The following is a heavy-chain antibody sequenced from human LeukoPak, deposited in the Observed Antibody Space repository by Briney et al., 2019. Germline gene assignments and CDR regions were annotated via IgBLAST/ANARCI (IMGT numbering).Heavy chain of an antibody. J-gene: IGHJ4*02. CDR3: TRLDY. CDR2: IYPGDSNT. Sequence: GESLKISCKGSGYTFTNHWIGWVRQMSGKGLEWMGNIYPGDSNTRYSPSFQGQVTISADKSINTAYLQRGSLKASDTAMYYCTRLDYWGQGTLVTVSS. CDR1: GYTFTNHW. V-gene: IGHV5-51*01.